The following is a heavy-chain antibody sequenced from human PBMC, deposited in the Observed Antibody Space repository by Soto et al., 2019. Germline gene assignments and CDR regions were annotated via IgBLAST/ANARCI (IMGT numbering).Heavy chain of an antibody. CDR2: ISGSDGKT. Sequence: PGGSLRLSXVASGFSFGSYALTWVRQAPGKGLEWVSTISGSDGKTFYADAVKGRFSISRDISQSTLYLQMNSLRADDTAIYYCARWSYLDYWGQGTRVTVSS. CDR1: GFSFGSYA. D-gene: IGHD3-3*01. CDR3: ARWSYLDY. J-gene: IGHJ4*02. V-gene: IGHV3-23*01.